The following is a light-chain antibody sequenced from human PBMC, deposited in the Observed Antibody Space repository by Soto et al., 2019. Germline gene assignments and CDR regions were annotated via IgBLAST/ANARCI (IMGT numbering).Light chain of an antibody. V-gene: IGKV3-20*01. CDR1: ETVRTNF. Sequence: EIVLTQFPATLSLSPGESATLSCRASETVRTNFLGWYQQRPGQAPRLLVYGDSNRAADIPDRFSGGGSGTDFTLRIRGVEPEDFAVYYCQQYGSAPLTFGGGTKVDIK. CDR3: QQYGSAPLT. CDR2: GDS. J-gene: IGKJ4*01.